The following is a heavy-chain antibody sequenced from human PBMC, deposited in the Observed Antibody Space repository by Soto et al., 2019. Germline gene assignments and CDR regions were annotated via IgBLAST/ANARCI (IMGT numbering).Heavy chain of an antibody. V-gene: IGHV2-5*02. CDR3: AHKGPEDWPLDY. J-gene: IGHJ4*02. CDR1: GFSLSTSGVG. Sequence: QITLKESGPTLVRPTQTLTLTCAFSGFSLSTSGVGVGWIRQPPGMALEWLAVIYWDVSRHYSPSLRSRLTITKDTSKNQVVLTMTNMDPMDTGTYYCAHKGPEDWPLDYWGQGTLVTVSS. CDR2: IYWDVSR. D-gene: IGHD3-9*01.